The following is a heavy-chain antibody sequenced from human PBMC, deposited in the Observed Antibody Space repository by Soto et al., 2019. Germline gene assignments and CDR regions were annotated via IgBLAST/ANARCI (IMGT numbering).Heavy chain of an antibody. CDR3: ARVGNGGGSYYGPLDY. CDR2: IYYSGNT. CDR1: GGSISSSSYY. V-gene: IGHV4-39*01. J-gene: IGHJ4*02. Sequence: SETLSLTCTVSGGSISSSSYYWGWIRQPPGKGLEWIGSIYYSGNTYYNPSLKSRVTISVDTSKNQFSLKLSSVTAADTAVYYCARVGNGGGSYYGPLDYWGQGTLVTVSS. D-gene: IGHD1-26*01.